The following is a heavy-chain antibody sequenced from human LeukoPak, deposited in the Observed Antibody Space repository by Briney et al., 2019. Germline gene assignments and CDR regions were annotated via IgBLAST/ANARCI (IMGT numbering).Heavy chain of an antibody. V-gene: IGHV3-23*01. J-gene: IGHJ4*02. CDR2: ISPGGGPT. Sequence: GGSLRLSCAGSGFPFSIHGMNWVRQAPGKGLEWVSGISPGGGPTYYADSVKGRFTISRDDSKNTLYLQMNNLRAEDTAVYYCAKGGAWLRFDDWGQGILVTVSS. CDR1: GFPFSIHG. CDR3: AKGGAWLRFDD. D-gene: IGHD5-12*01.